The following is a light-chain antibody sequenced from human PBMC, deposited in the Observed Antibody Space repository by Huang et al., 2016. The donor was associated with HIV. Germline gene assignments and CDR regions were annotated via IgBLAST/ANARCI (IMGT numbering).Light chain of an antibody. CDR3: QQYDKWPPWT. CDR1: QSVNDN. V-gene: IGKV3-15*01. J-gene: IGKJ1*01. Sequence: EIMMTQSPGTLSVSPGERATLSCRASQSVNDNLAWYQQKPGQAPRLRIYGASTRASGIPARFSGSGSGTEFNITISSLQSEDFGIYYCQQYDKWPPWTFGQGTTVEIK. CDR2: GAS.